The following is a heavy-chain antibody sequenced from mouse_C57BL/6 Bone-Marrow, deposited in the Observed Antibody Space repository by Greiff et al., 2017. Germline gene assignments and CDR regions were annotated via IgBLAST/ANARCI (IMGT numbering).Heavy chain of an antibody. V-gene: IGHV1-74*01. CDR3: AMGMVTTGCAY. Sequence: QVQLKQPGAELVKPGASVKVSCKASGYTFTSYWMHWVKQRPGQGLEWIGRIHPSDSDTNYNQKFKGKATLTVDKSSSTAYMQLSSLTSEDSAVYYCAMGMVTTGCAYWGQGTLVTVSA. CDR1: GYTFTSYW. CDR2: IHPSDSDT. D-gene: IGHD2-2*01. J-gene: IGHJ3*01.